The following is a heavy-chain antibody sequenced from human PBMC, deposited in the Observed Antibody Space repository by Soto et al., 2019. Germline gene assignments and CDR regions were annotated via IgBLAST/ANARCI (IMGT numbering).Heavy chain of an antibody. CDR1: GGSFSGYY. V-gene: IGHV4-34*01. D-gene: IGHD3-16*02. Sequence: KTSETLSLTCAVYGGSFSGYYWSWIRQPPGKGLEWIGEINHSGSTNYNPSLKSRVTISVDTSKNQFSLKLSSVTAADTAVYYCARAGDYVWGSYRSVYYGMDVWRQRTTVPVSS. J-gene: IGHJ6*02. CDR2: INHSGST. CDR3: ARAGDYVWGSYRSVYYGMDV.